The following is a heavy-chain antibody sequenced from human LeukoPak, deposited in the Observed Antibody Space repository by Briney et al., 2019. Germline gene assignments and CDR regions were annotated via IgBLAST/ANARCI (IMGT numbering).Heavy chain of an antibody. V-gene: IGHV3-23*01. CDR2: ISGAGT. J-gene: IGHJ1*01. D-gene: IGHD4-17*01. CDR3: ARDPNGDYVGAFDFQR. CDR1: GFTFSNYA. Sequence: PGGSLRLSCAASGFTFSNYALTWVRQAPGRGLEWVSSISGAGTYYADSVKGRFSISRDNYKNTLYLQMSSLRAEDTAVYYCARDPNGDYVGAFDFQRWGQGTLVTVCS.